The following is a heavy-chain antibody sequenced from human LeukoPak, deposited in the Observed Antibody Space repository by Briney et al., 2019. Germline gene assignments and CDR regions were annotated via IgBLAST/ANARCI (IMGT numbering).Heavy chain of an antibody. CDR2: ISVSGT. D-gene: IGHD2-8*01. V-gene: IGHV3-23*01. J-gene: IGHJ4*02. CDR1: GFTFGNYA. CDR3: AKSRDPYCTNGICYDRKYYFDY. Sequence: QAGGSLRLSCTASGFTFGNYAMSWVRQAPGKGLEWVSTISVSGTYYADSVKGRFTISRDNSKNTLYLQMNSLRAEDTAVYYCAKSRDPYCTNGICYDRKYYFDYWGQGTLVTVSS.